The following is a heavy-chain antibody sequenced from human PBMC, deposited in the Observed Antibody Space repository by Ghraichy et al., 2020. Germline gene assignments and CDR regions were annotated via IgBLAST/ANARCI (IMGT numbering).Heavy chain of an antibody. CDR1: GFTFSSYW. CDR2: IKQDGSEK. CDR3: AREGEYGDSPFDY. D-gene: IGHD4-17*01. V-gene: IGHV3-7*03. Sequence: GGSLRLSCAASGFTFSSYWMSWVRQAPGKGLEWVANIKQDGSEKYYVDSVKGRFTISRDNAKNSLYLQMNSLRAEDTAVYYCAREGEYGDSPFDYWGQGTLVTVSS. J-gene: IGHJ4*02.